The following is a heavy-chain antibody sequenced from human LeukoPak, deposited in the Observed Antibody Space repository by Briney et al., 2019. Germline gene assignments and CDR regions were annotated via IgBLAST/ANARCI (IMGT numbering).Heavy chain of an antibody. V-gene: IGHV3-23*01. CDR3: ARGPDYDILADYFGY. Sequence: GGSLRLSCAASGFTFSSYAMSWVRQAPGKGLEWVSGISGSDGSTNYADSVRGRFTISRDNSKNTLFLQMNSLRPEDTAVYYCARGPDYDILADYFGYWGQGTLVTVSS. D-gene: IGHD3-9*01. CDR1: GFTFSSYA. CDR2: ISGSDGST. J-gene: IGHJ4*02.